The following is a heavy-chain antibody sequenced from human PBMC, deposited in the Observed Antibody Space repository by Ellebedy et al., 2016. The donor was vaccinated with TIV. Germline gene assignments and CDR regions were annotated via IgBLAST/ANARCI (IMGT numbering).Heavy chain of an antibody. V-gene: IGHV3-21*04. D-gene: IGHD1-26*01. J-gene: IGHJ3*02. CDR3: AREGGRATDAFDI. CDR1: GFNFSTCS. CDR2: IGSPSTYI. Sequence: GGSLRLXXVGSGFNFSTCSMSWVRQAPGKGLDWVSSIGSPSTYIYYADSVRGRFTVSRDNAKNSLYLQMKSLRAEDTAVYYCAREGGRATDAFDIWGQGTMVTISS.